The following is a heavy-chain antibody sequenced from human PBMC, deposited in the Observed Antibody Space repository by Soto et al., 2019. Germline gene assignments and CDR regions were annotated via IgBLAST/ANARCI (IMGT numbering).Heavy chain of an antibody. CDR3: ARDAPPPELRFLEWHNYDYNGMDV. D-gene: IGHD3-3*01. CDR1: GYSFTAYG. J-gene: IGHJ6*02. V-gene: IGHV1-18*01. Sequence: QVQVVQSGDEVKETGASVRVSCKTSGYSFTAYGISWVRQAPGHGLEWMGWISCYNGKTKYAQKVQGRVTMTTDTTTSTAYMAVMSLISDDTAIYYCARDAPPPELRFLEWHNYDYNGMDVWGQGTTVTV. CDR2: ISCYNGKT.